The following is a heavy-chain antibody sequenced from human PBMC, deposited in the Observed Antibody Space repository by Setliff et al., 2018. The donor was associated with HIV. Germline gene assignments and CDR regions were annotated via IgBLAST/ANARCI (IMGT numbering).Heavy chain of an antibody. D-gene: IGHD3-22*01. CDR2: MFRTGTS. CDR3: ASRVYYYDESRTLREEGFVP. CDR1: GYSIRSGYY. J-gene: IGHJ5*02. Sequence: SETLSLTCAVSGYSIRSGYYWGWIRQSPGKGLEWIGTMFRTGTSYYNPSLTSRVTISQDTSKNQFSLELTSVTAADTAVYYCASRVYYYDESRTLREEGFVPWGQGTLVTVSS. V-gene: IGHV4-38-2*01.